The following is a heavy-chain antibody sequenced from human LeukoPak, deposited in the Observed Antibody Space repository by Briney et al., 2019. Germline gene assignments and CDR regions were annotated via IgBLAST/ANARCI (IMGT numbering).Heavy chain of an antibody. CDR1: GFTFTDYA. D-gene: IGHD5-24*01. Sequence: GGSLRLSCAASGFTFTDYAMAWVRQAPGKGLEWVSALSGRGGSTYYADSVKGRFTISRDNGKNLVSLQMNSLRDEDTAVYYCARADRDGNKRFLDWGQGTLVTVSS. J-gene: IGHJ4*02. CDR3: ARADRDGNKRFLD. CDR2: LSGRGGST. V-gene: IGHV3-23*01.